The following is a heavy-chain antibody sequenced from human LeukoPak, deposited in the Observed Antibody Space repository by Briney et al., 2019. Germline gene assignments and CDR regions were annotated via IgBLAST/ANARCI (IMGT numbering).Heavy chain of an antibody. J-gene: IGHJ4*02. D-gene: IGHD6-13*01. V-gene: IGHV3-30*04. CDR1: GFTFSSYV. CDR3: ARGYSSNWYPDY. CDR2: ISYDGSNE. Sequence: GGSLRLSCAASGFTFSSYVMHWVRQAPGKGLEWVAIISYDGSNEYYADSVKGRFTISRDNFKNTLYLQMNSLRAADTAVYYCARGYSSNWYPDYWGQGTLVTVSS.